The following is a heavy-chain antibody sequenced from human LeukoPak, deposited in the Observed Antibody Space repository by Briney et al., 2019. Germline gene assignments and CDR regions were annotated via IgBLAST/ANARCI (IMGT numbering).Heavy chain of an antibody. CDR2: INRTSSGT. CDR1: ASTFTFYY. Sequence: ASVTVSFTSAASTFTFYYMHMMRQAHGQGRVWLGWINRTSSGTNYAQKFQGRITMARDTSITTVYMELSSLESDDTAVYYCARLDITIIPYWGQGTLVTVSS. J-gene: IGHJ4*02. CDR3: ARLDITIIPY. V-gene: IGHV1-2*02. D-gene: IGHD3-22*01.